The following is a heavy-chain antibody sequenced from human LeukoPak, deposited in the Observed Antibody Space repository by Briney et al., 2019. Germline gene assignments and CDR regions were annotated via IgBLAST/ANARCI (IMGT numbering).Heavy chain of an antibody. CDR1: GYTFTSYG. D-gene: IGHD3-22*01. V-gene: IGHV1-18*01. J-gene: IGHJ4*02. CDR2: ISAYNGNT. Sequence: ASVKVSCKASGYTFTSYGISWVRQAPGQGLEWMGWISAYNGNTNYAQKLQGRVTMTTDTSTSTAYMELRSLRSDDAAVYYCARDERYDSSGYPFDYWGQGTLVTVSS. CDR3: ARDERYDSSGYPFDY.